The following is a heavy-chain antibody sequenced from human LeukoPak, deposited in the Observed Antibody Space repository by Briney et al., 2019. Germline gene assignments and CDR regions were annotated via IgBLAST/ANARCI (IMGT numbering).Heavy chain of an antibody. CDR2: IYSSGST. CDR1: GGSISSSSYY. V-gene: IGHV4-39*01. Sequence: SETLSLTCTVSGGSISSSSYYWGWIRQPPGEGLEWIGSIYSSGSTYYNQSLKSRVTISVDSSKNQFSLTLTSVTAADTAVYYCARHDYGDYGPFDYWGQGILGTVSS. CDR3: ARHDYGDYGPFDY. J-gene: IGHJ4*02. D-gene: IGHD4-17*01.